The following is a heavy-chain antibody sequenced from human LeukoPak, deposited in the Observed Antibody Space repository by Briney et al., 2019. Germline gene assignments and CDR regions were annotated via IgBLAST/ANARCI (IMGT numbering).Heavy chain of an antibody. Sequence: PSETLSLTCTVSGGSISSYYWSWIRQPPGKGLEWLGYIYCSGSTNYNPSLKSRVTISVDTSKNQFSLKLSSVTAADTAVYYCSRDKTLNYYDSSGYAKIYYYGMDVWGQGTTVTVSS. D-gene: IGHD3-22*01. V-gene: IGHV4-59*01. CDR1: GGSISSYY. J-gene: IGHJ6*02. CDR3: SRDKTLNYYDSSGYAKIYYYGMDV. CDR2: IYCSGST.